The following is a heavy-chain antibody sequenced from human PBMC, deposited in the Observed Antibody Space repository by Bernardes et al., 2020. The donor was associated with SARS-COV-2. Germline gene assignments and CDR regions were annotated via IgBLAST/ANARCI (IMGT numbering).Heavy chain of an antibody. CDR3: AKPYSTLGHCSGGSCYGDFAY. D-gene: IGHD2-15*01. CDR1: GFTFTNYA. J-gene: IGHJ4*02. CDR2: ISGSGGGT. Sequence: GGSLRLSCAASGFTFTNYAMNWVRQAPGKGLEWVSAISGSGGGTYYADSVKGRFTISRDNSKNTLYLQMNSLRAEDTAVYYCAKPYSTLGHCSGGSCYGDFAYWGQGTLVTVSS. V-gene: IGHV3-23*01.